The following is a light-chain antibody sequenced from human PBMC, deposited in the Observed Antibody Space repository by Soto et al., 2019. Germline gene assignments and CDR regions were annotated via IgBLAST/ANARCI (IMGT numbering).Light chain of an antibody. CDR1: SGHSTYT. V-gene: IGLV4-69*01. CDR3: QTWGSDIYVV. CDR2: LNNDGSH. J-gene: IGLJ2*01. Sequence: QPVLTQSPSASASLGASVKLTCTLNSGHSTYTIAWHQQQPGRGPRYLMKLNNDGSHSKGDGIPDRFSGSSSGAERYLTISSLQSEDEADYYCQTWGSDIYVVFGGGTKVTVL.